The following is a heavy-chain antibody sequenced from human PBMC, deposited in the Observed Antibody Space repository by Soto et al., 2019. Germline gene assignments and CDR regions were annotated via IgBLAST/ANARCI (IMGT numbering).Heavy chain of an antibody. CDR2: IYSTGST. D-gene: IGHD3-22*01. J-gene: IGHJ6*02. CDR1: YGSISNFY. V-gene: IGHV4-4*07. Sequence: SETLSLTCTVAYGSISNFYWSWIRQPAGKGLEWIGRIYSTGSTNYNPSLKSRVTMSVDTSKNQFSLKLTSVTAADTAEYYCARDSDPINSYDSKAFTRRNSNGYGVDVWGQGTTVT. CDR3: ARDSDPINSYDSKAFTRRNSNGYGVDV.